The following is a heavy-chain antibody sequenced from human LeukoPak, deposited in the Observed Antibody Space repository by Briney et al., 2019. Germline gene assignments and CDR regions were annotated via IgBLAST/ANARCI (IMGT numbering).Heavy chain of an antibody. CDR3: ATKQWLAPPPDS. CDR2: INTDGTVT. CDR1: GFTFSKYW. D-gene: IGHD6-19*01. V-gene: IGHV3-74*01. Sequence: PGGPLRLSCAASGFTFSKYWMLWVRQALGKGLESVSRINTDGTVTTYADSAKGRFTVSRDNADNTMFLQMNSVRDEDTAGYYCATKQWLAPPPDSWGQGTPVTVSS. J-gene: IGHJ4*02.